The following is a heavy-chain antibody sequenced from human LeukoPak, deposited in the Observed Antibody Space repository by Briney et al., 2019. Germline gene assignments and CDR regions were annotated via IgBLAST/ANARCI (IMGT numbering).Heavy chain of an antibody. D-gene: IGHD4-17*01. J-gene: IGHJ4*02. CDR3: ARGGDYGKIFDY. CDR2: INPSNSAT. V-gene: IGHV1-46*01. Sequence: GASVKVSCKASGYTLISYHIHWVRQAPGQGLEWMGTINPSNSATSHAQKFQGRVTMTRDTSTGTVYMTLSSLKSDDTAVYYCARGGDYGKIFDYWGQGTLVTVSS. CDR1: GYTLISYH.